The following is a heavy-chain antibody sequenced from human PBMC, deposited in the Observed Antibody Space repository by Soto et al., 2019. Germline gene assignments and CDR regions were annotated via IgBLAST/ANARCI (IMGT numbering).Heavy chain of an antibody. CDR1: GGSIISYY. V-gene: IGHV4-59*08. CDR2: IYYSGGT. CDR3: ARHLSSGPRGSFYGMDV. Sequence: SETLSLTCTVSGGSIISYYWSWIRQPPWKGLEWIGYIYYSGGTNYNPSLKSRVTISVDTSKNQFSLKLSSVTAADTAVYYCARHLSSGPRGSFYGMDVWGQGTTVTVS. J-gene: IGHJ6*02. D-gene: IGHD3-22*01.